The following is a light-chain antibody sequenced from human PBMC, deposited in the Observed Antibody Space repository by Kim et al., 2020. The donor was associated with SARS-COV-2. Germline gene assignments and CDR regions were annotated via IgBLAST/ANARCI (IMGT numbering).Light chain of an antibody. CDR1: RSDIGSYNL. CDR3: CSYAGRSTWV. V-gene: IGLV2-23*01. J-gene: IGLJ3*02. CDR2: EDN. Sequence: QSVLTQPASVSGSPKQSVTISCSGIRSDIGSYNLVSWFQQHPGKAPKLMIYEDNKRPSGVSDRFSGSKSGNTASLIISGLQAGDEAEYYCCSYAGRSTWVFGGGTQLTVL.